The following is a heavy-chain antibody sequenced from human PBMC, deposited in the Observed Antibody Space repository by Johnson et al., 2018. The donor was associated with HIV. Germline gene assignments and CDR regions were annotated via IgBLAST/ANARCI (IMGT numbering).Heavy chain of an antibody. D-gene: IGHD3-22*01. Sequence: QVQLVESGGGVVQPGRSLRLSCAASGFTFSSYAMHWVRQAPGKGLEWVAVISYDGSNKYYADSVKGRFTISRDNSKDTLYLQMNSLRTEDTAMYYCAKGQSSGYPKDFSFEFWGQGTMVTVSS. V-gene: IGHV3-30*04. J-gene: IGHJ3*01. CDR3: AKGQSSGYPKDFSFEF. CDR2: ISYDGSNK. CDR1: GFTFSSYA.